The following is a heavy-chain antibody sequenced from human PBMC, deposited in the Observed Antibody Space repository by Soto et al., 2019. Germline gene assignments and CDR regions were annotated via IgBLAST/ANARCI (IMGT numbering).Heavy chain of an antibody. CDR3: ARERYYDFWSGLGFRVGYSGMDV. D-gene: IGHD3-3*01. V-gene: IGHV3-30-3*01. CDR2: ISYDGSNK. Sequence: QVQLVESGGGVVQPGRSLRLSCAASGFTFSSYAMHWVRQAPGKGLEWVAVISYDGSNKYYADSVKGRFTISRDNSKNTLYLPMNSLRAEDTAVYYCARERYYDFWSGLGFRVGYSGMDVWGQGTTVTVSS. CDR1: GFTFSSYA. J-gene: IGHJ6*02.